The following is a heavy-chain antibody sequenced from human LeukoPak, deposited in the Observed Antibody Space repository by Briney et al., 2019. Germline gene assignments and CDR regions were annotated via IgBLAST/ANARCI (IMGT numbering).Heavy chain of an antibody. CDR3: ARRMAYYYGSEAFDI. CDR1: GGSFSGYY. CDR2: INHSGST. Sequence: SETLSLTCAVYGGSFSGYYWSWIRQPPGKGLEWIGEINHSGSTNYNPSLKSRVTISVDTSKNQFSLKLSSVTAADTAVYYCARRMAYYYGSEAFDIWGQGTMVTVSS. D-gene: IGHD3-10*01. V-gene: IGHV4-34*01. J-gene: IGHJ3*02.